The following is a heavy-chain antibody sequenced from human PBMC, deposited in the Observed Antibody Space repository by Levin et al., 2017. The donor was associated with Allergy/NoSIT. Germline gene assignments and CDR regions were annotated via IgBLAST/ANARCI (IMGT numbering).Heavy chain of an antibody. CDR2: IYYSGST. Sequence: PSETLSLTCTVSGGSISSGGYYWSWIRQHPGKGLEWIGYIYYSGSTYYNPSLKSRVTISVDTSKNQFSLKLSSVTAADTAVYYCARDRSHLSRGRNFDLWGRGTLVTVSS. V-gene: IGHV4-31*03. CDR1: GGSISSGGYY. D-gene: IGHD1-26*01. CDR3: ARDRSHLSRGRNFDL. J-gene: IGHJ2*01.